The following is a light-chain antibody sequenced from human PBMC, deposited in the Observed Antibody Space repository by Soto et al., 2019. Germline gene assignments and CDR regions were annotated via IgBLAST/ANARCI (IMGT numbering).Light chain of an antibody. CDR3: SSYTSSSTLYV. J-gene: IGLJ1*01. CDR2: DVS. Sequence: QSVLTQPASVSGSPGQSITISCTGTSSDVGGYNYVSWYQQHPGKAPKLMIYDVSNRPSGVSYRFSGSKSGNTASLTISGLLAEDEADYYCSSYTSSSTLYVFGTGTKVTVL. CDR1: SSDVGGYNY. V-gene: IGLV2-14*03.